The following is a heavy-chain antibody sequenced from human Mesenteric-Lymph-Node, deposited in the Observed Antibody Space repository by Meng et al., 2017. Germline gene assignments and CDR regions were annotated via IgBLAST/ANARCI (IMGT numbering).Heavy chain of an antibody. CDR2: IYHGVNI. CDR3: VRDTRRGGGWFDP. J-gene: IGHJ5*02. D-gene: IGHD3-10*01. V-gene: IGHV4-30-2*01. CDR1: CDSITRGNYS. Sequence: PDFGSGRLGPSQTLYLPCAVCCDSITRGNYSWTWSRQPPGKGLEWIGYIYHGVNIYYTPSLRSRVTISVDKSRNQFSLKLTSVSAADTAVYYCVRDTRRGGGWFDPWGQGTLVTVSS.